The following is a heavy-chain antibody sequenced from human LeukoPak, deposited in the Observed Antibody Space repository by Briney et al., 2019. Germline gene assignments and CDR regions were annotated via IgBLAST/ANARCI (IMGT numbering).Heavy chain of an antibody. Sequence: ASVKVSCKASGYTFTGYYMHWVRQAPGQGLEWMGRINPNSGGTNYAQKFQGGVTMTRDTSISTAYMELSRLRSDDTAVYYCARDMLLWFGELKISNWFDPRGQGTLVTVSS. D-gene: IGHD3-10*01. CDR3: ARDMLLWFGELKISNWFDP. CDR2: INPNSGGT. CDR1: GYTFTGYY. V-gene: IGHV1-2*06. J-gene: IGHJ5*02.